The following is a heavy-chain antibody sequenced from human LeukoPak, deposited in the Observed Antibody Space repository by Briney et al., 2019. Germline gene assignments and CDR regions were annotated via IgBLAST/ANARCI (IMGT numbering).Heavy chain of an antibody. CDR2: ISSSGNDV. Sequence: GGSLRLSCAASGFSFSDYYMSWIRQVPGKGLEWISYISSSGNDVFYADSLKGRITISRDNAKNSLYLQMNSLGAEDTALYYCARKGEVRETYGYYYSFYVDVWGRGTTVTVSS. V-gene: IGHV3-11*01. CDR1: GFSFSDYY. J-gene: IGHJ6*03. D-gene: IGHD3-10*01. CDR3: ARKGEVRETYGYYYSFYVDV.